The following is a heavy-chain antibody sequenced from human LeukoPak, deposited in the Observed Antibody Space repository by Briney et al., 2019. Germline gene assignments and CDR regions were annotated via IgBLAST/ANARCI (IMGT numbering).Heavy chain of an antibody. Sequence: ASVKVSCKASGHTFTSYDINWVRQATGQGLEWMEWMNPNSGNTGYAQKFQGRVTMTRNTSISTAYMELSSLRSEDTAVYYCARGNHYYGSGSSFFDYWGQGTLVTVSS. D-gene: IGHD3-10*01. CDR1: GHTFTSYD. J-gene: IGHJ4*02. V-gene: IGHV1-8*01. CDR2: MNPNSGNT. CDR3: ARGNHYYGSGSSFFDY.